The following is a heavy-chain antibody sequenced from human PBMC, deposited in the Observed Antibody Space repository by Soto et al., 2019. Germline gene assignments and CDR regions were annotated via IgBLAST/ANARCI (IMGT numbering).Heavy chain of an antibody. CDR3: ARDNQQLVTAREPRNNWFDP. D-gene: IGHD6-13*01. Sequence: ASVKVSCKASGYTFTGYYMHWVRQAPGQGLEWMGWINPNSGGTNYAQKFQGWVTMTRDTSISTAYMELSRLRSDDTAVYYCARDNQQLVTAREPRNNWFDPWGQGTLVTVSS. CDR1: GYTFTGYY. J-gene: IGHJ5*02. CDR2: INPNSGGT. V-gene: IGHV1-2*04.